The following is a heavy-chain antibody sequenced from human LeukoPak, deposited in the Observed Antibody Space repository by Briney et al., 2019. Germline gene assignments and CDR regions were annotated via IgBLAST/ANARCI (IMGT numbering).Heavy chain of an antibody. CDR2: IKQDGSDK. Sequence: GGSLRLSCAAAGFTFSSYWMSWVRQAPGKGLEWVANIKQDGSDKYYVDSVKGRFTISRDNAKNSLYLQINSLRAEDTAVYYCARKTVVGSYFDYWGQGTPVTVSS. D-gene: IGHD4-23*01. CDR3: ARKTVVGSYFDY. J-gene: IGHJ4*02. V-gene: IGHV3-7*03. CDR1: GFTFSSYW.